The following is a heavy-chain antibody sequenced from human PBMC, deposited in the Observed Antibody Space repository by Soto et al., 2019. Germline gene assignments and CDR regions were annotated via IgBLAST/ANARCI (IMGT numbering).Heavy chain of an antibody. CDR3: ARDDYGSDV. V-gene: IGHV3-53*01. Sequence: GGSLRLSCAVSGFTVDSNYMSWVRQAPGKGLEWVAVMRDTGRTNYADFVEGRFTISRDDSKNMVFLQMNSLRAGDTAVYYCARDDYGSDVWGQGTTVTVSS. J-gene: IGHJ6*02. CDR1: GFTVDSNY. CDR2: MRDTGRT.